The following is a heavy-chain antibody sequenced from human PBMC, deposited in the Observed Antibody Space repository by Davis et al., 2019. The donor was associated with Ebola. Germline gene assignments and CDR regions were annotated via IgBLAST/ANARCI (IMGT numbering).Heavy chain of an antibody. J-gene: IGHJ4*02. CDR2: ISAYNGNT. Sequence: ASVKVSCKASGYTFTSYGISWVRQAPGQGLEWMGWISAYNGNTNYAQKLQGRVTMTTDTSTSTAYMELRSLGSDDTAVYYCAREVGLYDFWSGYYGNFDYWGQGTLVTVSS. D-gene: IGHD3-3*01. V-gene: IGHV1-18*04. CDR3: AREVGLYDFWSGYYGNFDY. CDR1: GYTFTSYG.